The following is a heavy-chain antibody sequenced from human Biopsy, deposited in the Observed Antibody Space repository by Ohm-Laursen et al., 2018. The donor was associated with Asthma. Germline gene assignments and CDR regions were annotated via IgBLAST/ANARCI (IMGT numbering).Heavy chain of an antibody. D-gene: IGHD6-6*01. V-gene: IGHV4-39*02. CDR1: GDAMSTSGSY. Sequence: GTLSLTCIVSGDAMSTSGSYWGWIRQSPGKGLEWIGSIYYSGRTYYNPSLESRVTISADTSKNHFSLKVTSVTAADTAVYYCARAVSSSSYWYFDLWGRGDMVTVSS. CDR2: IYYSGRT. CDR3: ARAVSSSSYWYFDL. J-gene: IGHJ2*01.